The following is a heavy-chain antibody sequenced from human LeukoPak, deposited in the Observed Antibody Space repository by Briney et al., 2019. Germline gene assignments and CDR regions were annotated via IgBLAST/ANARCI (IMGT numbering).Heavy chain of an antibody. CDR1: GGSFSGYY. V-gene: IGHV4-34*01. J-gene: IGHJ3*02. CDR2: INHSGST. Sequence: SETLSLTCAVYGGSFSGYYWSWIRQPPGKGLEWIGEINHSGSTNYNPSLKSRVTISVDTSKNQFSLKLSSVTAADTALYYCARGEYDYAWGSYSPNAFAMWGQGTMVTASS. CDR3: ARGEYDYAWGSYSPNAFAM. D-gene: IGHD3-16*01.